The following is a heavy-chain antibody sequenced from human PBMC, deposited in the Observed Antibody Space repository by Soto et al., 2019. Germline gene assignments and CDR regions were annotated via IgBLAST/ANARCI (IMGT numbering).Heavy chain of an antibody. J-gene: IGHJ6*02. CDR2: IIPIFGTA. Sequence: QVQLVQSGAEVKKPGSSVKVSCKASGGTFSSYAISWVRQAPGQGLEWMGGIIPIFGTANYAQKFQGRVTINADESTSTAYMELSSLRSEDTAVYYCALSIRGLYSSSWPNYYGMDVWGQGTTVTVSS. CDR1: GGTFSSYA. V-gene: IGHV1-69*01. D-gene: IGHD6-6*01. CDR3: ALSIRGLYSSSWPNYYGMDV.